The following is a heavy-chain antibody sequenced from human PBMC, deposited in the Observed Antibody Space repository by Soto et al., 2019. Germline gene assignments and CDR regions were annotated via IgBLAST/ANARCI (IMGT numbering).Heavy chain of an antibody. CDR1: GYIFTVYY. J-gene: IGHJ5*02. CDR2: INPNSGGT. Sequence: QGQLVQSGAEVKKPGASVKVSCKASGYIFTVYYMHWVRQAPGQGLEWMGWINPNSGGTNYAQKFQGGVTMTRDTSIRTAYMELSRLRSDDTAVYYCARQGSGSNWLDPWGQGTLVTVSS. D-gene: IGHD3-10*01. CDR3: ARQGSGSNWLDP. V-gene: IGHV1-2*02.